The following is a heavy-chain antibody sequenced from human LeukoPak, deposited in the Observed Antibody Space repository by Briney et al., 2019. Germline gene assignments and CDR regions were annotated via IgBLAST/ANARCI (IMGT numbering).Heavy chain of an antibody. CDR1: GGSFSGYY. D-gene: IGHD5-18*01. J-gene: IGHJ4*02. CDR3: ARSGGYRKYYFDY. V-gene: IGHV4-34*01. CDR2: INHSGST. Sequence: PSETLSLTCAVYGGSFSGYYWSWIRQPPGKGLEWIGEINHSGSTNYNPSLKSRVTISVDTSKNQFSLKLSSVTAADTAVYYCARSGGYRKYYFDYWGQGTLVTVSS.